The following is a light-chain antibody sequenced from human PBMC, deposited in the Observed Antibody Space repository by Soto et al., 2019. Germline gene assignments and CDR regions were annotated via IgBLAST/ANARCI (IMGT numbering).Light chain of an antibody. V-gene: IGKV1-5*03. CDR1: EDIRTW. CDR2: SAS. CDR3: QHYKSFSLT. J-gene: IGKJ4*01. Sequence: DIQMTQSPSTLSASVGDRVTITCRASEDIRTWLAWYQQKPGKAPKLLIYSASSLETGVPSRFSGSGSGTDFTLTISSLQPDDFAAYFCQHYKSFSLTFGGGTKV.